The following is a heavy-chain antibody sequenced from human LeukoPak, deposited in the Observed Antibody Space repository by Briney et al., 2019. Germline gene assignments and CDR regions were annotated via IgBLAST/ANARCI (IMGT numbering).Heavy chain of an antibody. Sequence: QPGGSLRLSCTSSGFRFGDHAMSWVRQAPGKGLEWVSAISGSGGSTYYADSVKGRFTISRDNSKNTLYLQMNSLRAEDTAVYYCAKGEIQLWPTRRDHWYFDLWGRGTLVTVSS. V-gene: IGHV3-23*01. D-gene: IGHD5-18*01. CDR3: AKGEIQLWPTRRDHWYFDL. CDR2: ISGSGGST. J-gene: IGHJ2*01. CDR1: GFRFGDHA.